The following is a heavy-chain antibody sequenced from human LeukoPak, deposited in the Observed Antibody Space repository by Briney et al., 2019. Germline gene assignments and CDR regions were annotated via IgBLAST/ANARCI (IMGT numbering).Heavy chain of an antibody. V-gene: IGHV3-23*01. Sequence: PGGSLRLSCAASVYTLSCYAMSWVRQAPGKGLEWVSAISGSGGSTYYADSVKGRFTISRDNSNNTLYLQMNSLRAEDTAVYYCAKDGSWYSWFDPWGQGNLVTVSS. CDR1: VYTLSCYA. CDR3: AKDGSWYSWFDP. CDR2: ISGSGGST. J-gene: IGHJ5*02. D-gene: IGHD6-13*01.